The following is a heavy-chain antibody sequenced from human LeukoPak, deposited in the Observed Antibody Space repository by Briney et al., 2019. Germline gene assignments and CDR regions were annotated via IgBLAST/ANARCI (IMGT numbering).Heavy chain of an antibody. D-gene: IGHD5-24*01. Sequence: SETLSLTCTVSGGSISSYYWSWIRQPPGKGLEWIGYIYYSGSTDYNPSLKSRVTISVDTSKNQFSLKLSSVTAADTAVYYCAGVVGDGYNLKSGDFDYWGQGTLVTVSS. CDR2: IYYSGST. CDR1: GGSISSYY. CDR3: AGVVGDGYNLKSGDFDY. V-gene: IGHV4-59*01. J-gene: IGHJ4*02.